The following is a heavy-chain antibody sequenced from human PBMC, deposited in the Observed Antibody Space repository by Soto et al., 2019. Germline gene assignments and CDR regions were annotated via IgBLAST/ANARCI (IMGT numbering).Heavy chain of an antibody. D-gene: IGHD3-16*01. V-gene: IGHV3-9*01. Sequence: EVQLVESGGGLVQPGRSLRLSCAASGFTFDDYAMHWVRQAPGKGLEWVSGISWNSGSIGYADSVKGRFTISRDNAKNSLYLQMISLRAEDTALYYCAKDPGGDRYFDYWGQGTLVTVSS. CDR3: AKDPGGDRYFDY. CDR2: ISWNSGSI. CDR1: GFTFDDYA. J-gene: IGHJ4*02.